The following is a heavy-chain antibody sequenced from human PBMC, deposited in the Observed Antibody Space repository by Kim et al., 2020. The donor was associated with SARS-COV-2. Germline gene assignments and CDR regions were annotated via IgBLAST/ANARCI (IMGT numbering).Heavy chain of an antibody. D-gene: IGHD3-10*01. Sequence: ASVKVSCRASRYTFTSYSIHWVRQAPGQGLEWMGMTNPGGDNTSYARKFQGRVTMTRDTSTSTVYMELSSLRSEDTAVYYCARAPFGDLLKVCPGMYWGQGTLATVAS. CDR3: ARAPFGDLLKVCPGMY. CDR1: RYTFTSYS. V-gene: IGHV1-46*01. J-gene: IGHJ4*02. CDR2: TNPGGDNT.